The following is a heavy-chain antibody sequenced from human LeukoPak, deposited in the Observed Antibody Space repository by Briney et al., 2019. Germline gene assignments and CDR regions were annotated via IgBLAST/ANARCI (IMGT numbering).Heavy chain of an antibody. D-gene: IGHD3-22*01. CDR3: ARSISAYYDSSGYPEWYFDL. CDR1: GGSIGSSSYY. CDR2: IYYSGST. Sequence: SETLSLTCTVSGGSIGSSSYYWGWIRQPPGKGLEWIGSIYYSGSTNYNPSLKSRVTISVDTSKNQFSLKLSSVTAADTAVYYCARSISAYYDSSGYPEWYFDLWGRGTLVTVSS. J-gene: IGHJ2*01. V-gene: IGHV4-39*07.